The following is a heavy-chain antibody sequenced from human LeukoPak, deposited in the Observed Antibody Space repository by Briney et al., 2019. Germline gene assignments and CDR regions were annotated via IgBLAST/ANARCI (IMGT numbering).Heavy chain of an antibody. V-gene: IGHV4-59*08. D-gene: IGHD2-15*01. CDR2: IYYSGST. J-gene: IGHJ6*03. Sequence: SETLSLTCTVSGGSISSYYWSWIRQPPGKGLEWIGYIYYSGSTNYNPSLKSRVTISADTSKNQFSLKLSSVTAADTAVYYCARRALYCSGGSCYSVRQNYYYYMDVWGKGTTVTVSS. CDR3: ARRALYCSGGSCYSVRQNYYYYMDV. CDR1: GGSISSYY.